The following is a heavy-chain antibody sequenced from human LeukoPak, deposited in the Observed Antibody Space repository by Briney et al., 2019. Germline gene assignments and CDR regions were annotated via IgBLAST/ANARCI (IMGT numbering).Heavy chain of an antibody. V-gene: IGHV3-72*01. D-gene: IGHD5-18*01. Sequence: SCKASGGTFSSYAISWVRQAPGKGLEWVGRTRNKANSYTTEYAASVNGRFTISRDGSKNLLYLQMNSLKTEDTAVYYCAKNVDTGDVWGQGTTVTVSS. CDR3: AKNVDTGDV. CDR2: TRNKANSYTT. CDR1: GGTFSSYA. J-gene: IGHJ6*02.